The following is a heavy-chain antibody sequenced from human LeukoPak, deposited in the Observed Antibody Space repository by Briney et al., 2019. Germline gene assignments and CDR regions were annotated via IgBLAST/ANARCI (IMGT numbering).Heavy chain of an antibody. Sequence: PSETLSLTCTVSGDSISSGSYYWSWIRQPAGKGLEWIGRIYTSGSTNYNPSLKSRVTMSVDTSKNQFSLKLSSVTAADTAVYYCAREKIGTGTVLGKDYYYMDVWGKGTTVTVSS. CDR1: GDSISSGSYY. CDR3: AREKIGTGTVLGKDYYYMDV. D-gene: IGHD3-16*01. V-gene: IGHV4-61*02. J-gene: IGHJ6*03. CDR2: IYTSGST.